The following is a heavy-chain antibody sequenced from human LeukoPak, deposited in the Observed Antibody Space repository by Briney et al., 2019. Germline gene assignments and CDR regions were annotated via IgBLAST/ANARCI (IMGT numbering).Heavy chain of an antibody. Sequence: SETLSLTCAVYGGSFSGYYWSWIRQPPGKGLEWVGSIYHRGSTYYNPSLRSRVTISLDRSKKKFSLKLTSVTAADAAVYFCARGAEYYAIWRGYAGYSDYWGQGISVTVSS. CDR1: GGSFSGYY. CDR2: IYHRGST. D-gene: IGHD3-3*01. V-gene: IGHV4-34*01. CDR3: ARGAEYYAIWRGYAGYSDY. J-gene: IGHJ4*02.